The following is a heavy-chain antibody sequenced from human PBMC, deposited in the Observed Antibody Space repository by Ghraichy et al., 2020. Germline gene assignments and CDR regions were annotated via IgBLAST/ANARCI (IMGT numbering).Heavy chain of an antibody. V-gene: IGHV3-53*01. Sequence: GGSLRLSCAASGFTVSSNYMSWVRQAPGKGLEWVSVIYSGGSTYYADSVKGRFTISRDNSKNTLYLQMNSLRAEDTAVYYCARVEMATMTTTFDYWGQGTLVTVSA. D-gene: IGHD5-24*01. CDR2: IYSGGST. CDR3: ARVEMATMTTTFDY. CDR1: GFTVSSNY. J-gene: IGHJ4*02.